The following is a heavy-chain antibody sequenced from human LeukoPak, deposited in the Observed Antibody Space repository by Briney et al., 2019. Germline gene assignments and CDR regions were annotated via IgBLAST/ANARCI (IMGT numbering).Heavy chain of an antibody. V-gene: IGHV1-46*01. D-gene: IGHD3-22*01. J-gene: IGHJ4*02. Sequence: ASVKVSCKASGYTFTSYYMHWVRQAPGQGLEWMGIINPSGGSTSYAQKFQGRVTMTRDMSTSTVYMELSSLRSEDTAVYYCARDYGFRDYYDSSGYDYWGQGTLVTVSS. CDR2: INPSGGST. CDR3: ARDYGFRDYYDSSGYDY. CDR1: GYTFTSYY.